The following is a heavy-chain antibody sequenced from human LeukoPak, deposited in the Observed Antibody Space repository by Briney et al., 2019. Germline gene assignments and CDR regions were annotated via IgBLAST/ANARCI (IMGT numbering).Heavy chain of an antibody. V-gene: IGHV4-4*07. D-gene: IGHD2-15*01. Sequence: PSETLSLTCTVSGGSINNYYWSWIRQPAGKGLEWIGRIYTRGSTNYNPSLKSRVTMSVDTSKNQFSLKLSSVTAADTAVYYCARGRYCSADICSGGDAFDIWGQGTIVSVSS. CDR3: ARGRYCSADICSGGDAFDI. CDR1: GGSINNYY. J-gene: IGHJ3*02. CDR2: IYTRGST.